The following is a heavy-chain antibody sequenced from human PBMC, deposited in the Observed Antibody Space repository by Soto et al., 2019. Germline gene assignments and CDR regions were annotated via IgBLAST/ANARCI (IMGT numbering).Heavy chain of an antibody. D-gene: IGHD3-3*01. CDR1: GYTFTRHT. CDR2: CIVSNGNP. J-gene: IGHJ4*02. Sequence: QVQLVQSGAEVKEAGATVRVSCKASGYTFTRHTLHWARQAPGQGLEWMGWCIVSNGNPRYARQFQGRVTFGRDTTATTAYMELSSLTSEDTAVYYCAREPEDGVPGDYWGQGTLVVVSS. CDR3: AREPEDGVPGDY. V-gene: IGHV1-3*01.